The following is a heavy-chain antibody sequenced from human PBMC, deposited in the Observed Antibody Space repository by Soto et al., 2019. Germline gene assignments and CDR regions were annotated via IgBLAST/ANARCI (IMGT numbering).Heavy chain of an antibody. V-gene: IGHV5-10-1*01. CDR2: IDPSDSYA. D-gene: IGHD3-22*01. J-gene: IGHJ4*02. Sequence: PGESLKISCKGSGYSFTTYWISWVRQMPGKGLEWMGRIDPSDSYAKYSPSFQGHVTISADKSISTAYLQWSSLKASDTAMYYCAIGVDYYEIRGYYPFDYWGQGTLVTVSS. CDR3: AIGVDYYEIRGYYPFDY. CDR1: GYSFTTYW.